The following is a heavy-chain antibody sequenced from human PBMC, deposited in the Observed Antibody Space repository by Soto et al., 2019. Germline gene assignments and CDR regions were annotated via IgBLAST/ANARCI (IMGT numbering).Heavy chain of an antibody. CDR1: GGSISSYY. V-gene: IGHV4-59*01. Sequence: QVQLQESGPGLVKPSETLSLTCTVSGGSISSYYWSWIRQPPGKGLEWIGYIYYTGSTNYNPSLKGRXTXPVDTSKNQFSLQLSSVTAADKAVYSCANFNWYFDLWGRGTLVTVSS. CDR3: ANFNWYFDL. J-gene: IGHJ2*01. CDR2: IYYTGST.